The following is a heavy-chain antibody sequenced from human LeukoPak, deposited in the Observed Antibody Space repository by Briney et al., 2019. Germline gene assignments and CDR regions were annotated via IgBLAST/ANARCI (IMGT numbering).Heavy chain of an antibody. J-gene: IGHJ4*02. CDR3: ARKVAATPFDY. D-gene: IGHD2-15*01. V-gene: IGHV4-61*01. CDR2: IYYSGST. CDR1: GGSVSSGSYY. Sequence: SETLSLTCTVSGGSVSSGSYYWSWIRQPPGKGLEWIGYIYYSGSTNYNPSLKSRVTISVDTSKNQFSLKRSSVTAADTAVYYCARKVAATPFDYWGQGTLVTVSS.